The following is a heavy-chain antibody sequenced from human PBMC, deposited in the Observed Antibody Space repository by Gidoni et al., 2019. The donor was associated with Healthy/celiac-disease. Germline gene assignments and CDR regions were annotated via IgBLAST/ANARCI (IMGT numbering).Heavy chain of an antibody. Sequence: QVQLQESGPGLVKPSQTLSLTCTVSGGSISSGGYYWSWIRQHPGKGLEWIGYIYYSGSTYYNPSLKSRVTISVDTSKNQFSLKLSSVTAADTAVYYCARAPRFYSSGWYRGASVGYFDYWGQGTLVTVSS. V-gene: IGHV4-31*03. CDR2: IYYSGST. J-gene: IGHJ4*02. CDR3: ARAPRFYSSGWYRGASVGYFDY. D-gene: IGHD6-19*01. CDR1: GGSISSGGYY.